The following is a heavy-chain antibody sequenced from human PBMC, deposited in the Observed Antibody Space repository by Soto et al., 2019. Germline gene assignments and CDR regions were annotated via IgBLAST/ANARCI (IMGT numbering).Heavy chain of an antibody. V-gene: IGHV4-34*01. CDR2: INHSGST. CDR1: GGSFSGYY. CDR3: ARGPVERGYSYGNDY. Sequence: SETLSLTCAVYGGSFSGYYWSWTRQPPGKGLEWIGEINHSGSTNYNPSLKSRVTISVDTSKNQFSLKLSSVTAADTTVYYCARGPVERGYSYGNDYWGQGTLVTVSS. J-gene: IGHJ4*02. D-gene: IGHD5-18*01.